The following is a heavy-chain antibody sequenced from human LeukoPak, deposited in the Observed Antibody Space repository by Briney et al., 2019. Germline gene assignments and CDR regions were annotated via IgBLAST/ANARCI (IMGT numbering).Heavy chain of an antibody. J-gene: IGHJ4*02. D-gene: IGHD5-18*01. Sequence: SETLSLTCTVSGSSITGGYYWVWIRQPPGKGLEWVGSIYHSGSTYYIPSPKSRVTISVDTSKNQFSLKLSSVTAADTAVYYCARDQRDRAFDYWGQGTLVTVSS. V-gene: IGHV4-38-2*02. CDR3: ARDQRDRAFDY. CDR1: GSSITGGYY. CDR2: IYHSGST.